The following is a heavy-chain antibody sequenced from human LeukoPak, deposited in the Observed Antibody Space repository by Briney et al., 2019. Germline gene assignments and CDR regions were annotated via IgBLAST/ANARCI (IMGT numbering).Heavy chain of an antibody. Sequence: ASVKVSCKASGYTFTSYYMHWVRQAPGQGLEWMGIINPSGGSTSYAQKFQGRVTMTRDTSTSTVYMELSSLRSEDTAVYYCARDPEQYHGSGSYYNDVNWFDPWGQGTLVTVPS. J-gene: IGHJ5*02. CDR3: ARDPEQYHGSGSYYNDVNWFDP. D-gene: IGHD3-10*01. CDR1: GYTFTSYY. CDR2: INPSGGST. V-gene: IGHV1-46*01.